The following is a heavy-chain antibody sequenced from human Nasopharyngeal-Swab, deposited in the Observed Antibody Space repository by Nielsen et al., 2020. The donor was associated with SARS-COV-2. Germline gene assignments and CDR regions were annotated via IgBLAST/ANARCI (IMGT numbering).Heavy chain of an antibody. CDR2: IYTGDSDT. V-gene: IGHV5-51*01. Sequence: VRQMPRKGLVWMGIIYTGDSDTRYSPSFQGQVTISADKSISTAYLQWSSLKASDTAMYYCARAPYDFWSGYSMYYFDYWGQGTLVTVSS. J-gene: IGHJ4*02. D-gene: IGHD3-3*01. CDR3: ARAPYDFWSGYSMYYFDY.